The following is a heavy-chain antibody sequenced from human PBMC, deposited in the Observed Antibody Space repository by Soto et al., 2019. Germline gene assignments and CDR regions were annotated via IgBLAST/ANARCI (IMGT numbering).Heavy chain of an antibody. Sequence: GGSLRLSCAASGFTFSDYYMSWIRQAPGKGLEFISYISTSGSTIYYADSVKGRFSISRDNAKNSLYLQMNSLRAEDTAVYYCARTSSSWYYFDYWGQGTLVTVPS. J-gene: IGHJ4*02. D-gene: IGHD6-13*01. CDR1: GFTFSDYY. CDR3: ARTSSSWYYFDY. CDR2: ISTSGSTI. V-gene: IGHV3-11*01.